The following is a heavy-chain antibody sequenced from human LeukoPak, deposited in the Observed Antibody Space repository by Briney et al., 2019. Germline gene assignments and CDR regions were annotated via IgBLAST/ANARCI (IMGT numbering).Heavy chain of an antibody. CDR3: ARLGEYSYKD. J-gene: IGHJ4*02. Sequence: SETLSLTCTVSGYSISSGYYWGWIRQPPGKGLEWIGRIYTSGSTNYNPSLKSRVTISVDTSKNQFSLKLSSVTAADTAVYYCARLGEYSYKDWGQGTLVTVSS. V-gene: IGHV4-38-2*02. CDR2: IYTSGST. CDR1: GYSISSGYY. D-gene: IGHD5-18*01.